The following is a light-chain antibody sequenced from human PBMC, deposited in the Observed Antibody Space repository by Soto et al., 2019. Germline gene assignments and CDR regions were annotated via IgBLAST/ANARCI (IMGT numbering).Light chain of an antibody. CDR2: GTS. CDR1: ETINSNY. CDR3: QQYGSPGT. J-gene: IGKJ2*01. Sequence: VVLTQSPGTLSLSPGERVTLSCRASETINSNYLGWYQQIPGQIPRLVIYGTSRRATGIPDRFSGSGSGTDFTLTISRLEPEYSAVYYCQQYGSPGTFGQGTKLEIK. V-gene: IGKV3-20*01.